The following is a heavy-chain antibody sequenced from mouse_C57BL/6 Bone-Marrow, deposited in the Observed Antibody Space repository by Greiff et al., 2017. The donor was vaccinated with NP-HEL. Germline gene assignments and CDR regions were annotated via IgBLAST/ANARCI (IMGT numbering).Heavy chain of an antibody. CDR1: GYTFTDYY. J-gene: IGHJ2*01. CDR3: ATRDCYGRFDY. Sequence: VQLQQSGPVLVKPGASVKLSCKASGYTFTDYYMNWVKQSHGKGLEWIGVINPYNGGTSYNQKFKGKATLTVDKSSSTAYMELIILTLEDSAVYDCATRDCYGRFDYWGQGTTLTVSS. CDR2: INPYNGGT. V-gene: IGHV1-19*01. D-gene: IGHD2-3*01.